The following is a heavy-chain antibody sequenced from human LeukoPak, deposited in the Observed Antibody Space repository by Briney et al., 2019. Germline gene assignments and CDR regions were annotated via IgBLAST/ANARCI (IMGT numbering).Heavy chain of an antibody. V-gene: IGHV3-7*01. CDR1: GFTFSSYG. CDR2: IKQDGSEK. Sequence: GGSLRLSCAASGFTFSSYGMSWVRQAPGKGLEWVANIKQDGSEKYYVDSVKGRFTISRDNAKNSLYLQMNSLRAEDTAVYYCARDYDSAFDIWGQGTMVTVSS. D-gene: IGHD3-22*01. J-gene: IGHJ3*02. CDR3: ARDYDSAFDI.